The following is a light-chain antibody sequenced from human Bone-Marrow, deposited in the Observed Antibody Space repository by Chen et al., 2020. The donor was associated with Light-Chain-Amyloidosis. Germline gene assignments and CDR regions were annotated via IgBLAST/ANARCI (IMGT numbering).Light chain of an antibody. J-gene: IGLJ3*02. CDR1: NMGSTS. CDR3: QVWDRSSDRPV. Sequence: SYVLTQQSSVSVAPGQTATIAFGGNNMGSTSVHWYQQTPGQAPLLFVYDDSDRPSGIPERLSGSNSGNTATLTISRVEAGDEADYYCQVWDRSSDRPVFGGGTKLTV. V-gene: IGLV3-21*02. CDR2: DDS.